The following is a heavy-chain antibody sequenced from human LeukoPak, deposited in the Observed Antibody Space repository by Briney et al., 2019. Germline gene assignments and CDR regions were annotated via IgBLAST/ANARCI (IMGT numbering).Heavy chain of an antibody. V-gene: IGHV3-11*06. J-gene: IGHJ6*04. CDR2: ITNSGRDA. CDR3: GRGHFGLDV. CDR1: GFTFSDHY. Sequence: GGSLRLSCVASGFTFSDHYMTWIRQAPGKGLEWVSYITNSGRDADYSDSVRGRFTTSRDNAKNSLYLQMNSLRPEDTAIYYCGRGHFGLDVWGKGTTVTVSS.